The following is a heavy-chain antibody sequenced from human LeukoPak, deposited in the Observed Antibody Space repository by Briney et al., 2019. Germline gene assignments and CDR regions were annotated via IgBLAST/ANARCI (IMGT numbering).Heavy chain of an antibody. Sequence: GGSLRLSCVASGFTLSSNSMNWVRQAPGKGLEWVSYISSSSSTIYYADSVKGRFTISRDNAMNSLYLQMNSLRAEDTAVYYCARGRIAARRDAFDIWGQGTMVTVSS. J-gene: IGHJ3*02. CDR3: ARGRIAARRDAFDI. CDR2: ISSSSSTI. V-gene: IGHV3-48*04. CDR1: GFTLSSNS. D-gene: IGHD6-6*01.